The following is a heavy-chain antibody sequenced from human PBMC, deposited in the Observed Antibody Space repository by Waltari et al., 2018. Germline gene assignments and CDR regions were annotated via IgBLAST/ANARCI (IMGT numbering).Heavy chain of an antibody. D-gene: IGHD2-15*01. CDR1: GYSISSGYS. V-gene: IGHV4-38-2*01. CDR2: IYHRGST. J-gene: IGHJ4*02. Sequence: QVQLQESGPGLVKPSEPLSLTCAVSGYSISSGYSWGWIRQPPGKGLEWIGSIYHRGSTYYNPSLKSRVTISVDTSKNQFSLKLSSVTAADTAVYYCASTQDIVVVVAAPLFDYWGQGTLVTVSS. CDR3: ASTQDIVVVVAAPLFDY.